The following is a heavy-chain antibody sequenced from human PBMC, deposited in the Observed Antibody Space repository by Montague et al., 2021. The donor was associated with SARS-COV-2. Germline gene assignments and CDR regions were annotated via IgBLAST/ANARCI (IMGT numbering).Heavy chain of an antibody. D-gene: IGHD3-10*01. CDR1: GTSFSGYY. J-gene: IGHJ6*03. V-gene: IGHV4-34*01. CDR3: ARLRDGVVPSPILGVGPYYPFPYTDL. CDR2: VNHYCSH. Sequence: SETLSLTCAVTGTSFSGYYWNWISNPPGKGLEWIGEVNHYCSHKYSPSLKSRLDISAETSKNKFSLKLTSVAAADTAVYYCARLRDGVVPSPILGVGPYYPFPYTDLW.